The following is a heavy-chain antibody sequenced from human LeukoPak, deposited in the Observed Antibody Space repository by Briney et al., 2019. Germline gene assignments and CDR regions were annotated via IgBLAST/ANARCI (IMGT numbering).Heavy chain of an antibody. CDR2: IKHDGSED. V-gene: IGHV3-7*01. Sequence: GGSLRLSCAASGFTFSSYWMTWVRQSPGHGLEWVATIKHDGSEDYYLDSVKGRFTISRDNAKSSMWLQMSSLRADDTAVYFCACLRGPSDYWGQGTLVTVSS. CDR1: GFTFSSYW. J-gene: IGHJ4*02. D-gene: IGHD4-17*01. CDR3: ACLRGPSDY.